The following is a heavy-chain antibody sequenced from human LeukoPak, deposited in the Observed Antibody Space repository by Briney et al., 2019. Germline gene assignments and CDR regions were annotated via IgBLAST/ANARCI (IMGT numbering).Heavy chain of an antibody. CDR1: GFILSDHS. CDR2: SRNKANSHTT. J-gene: IGHJ4*02. Sequence: GGSLRLSCAASGFILSDHSMDWVRQAPGKGLEWVGRSRNKANSHTTEYAASVKGRFTISRDDSKNSLYLQLNSLKTEDTAVYYCTRGRSGTWPWYFDDWGQGTLVTVSS. CDR3: TRGRSGTWPWYFDD. D-gene: IGHD1-26*01. V-gene: IGHV3-72*01.